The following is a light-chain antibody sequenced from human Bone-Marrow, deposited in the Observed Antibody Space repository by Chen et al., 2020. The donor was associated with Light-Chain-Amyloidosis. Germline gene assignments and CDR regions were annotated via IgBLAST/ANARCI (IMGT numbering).Light chain of an antibody. CDR2: WAA. CDR1: QSVLYSSNNKNY. Sequence: DIVMTQSPDSLAVSLGERATINCKASQSVLYSSNNKNYLSWYQQKPGQPPKLLIYWAATRYSGVPDRFSGSGSGTDFTLTISSLQAEDVAVYYCQQYYSTPRTFDQGTKVEIK. V-gene: IGKV4-1*01. CDR3: QQYYSTPRT. J-gene: IGKJ1*01.